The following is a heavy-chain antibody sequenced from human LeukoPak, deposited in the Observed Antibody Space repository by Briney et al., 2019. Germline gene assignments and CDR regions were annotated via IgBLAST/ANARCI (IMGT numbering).Heavy chain of an antibody. V-gene: IGHV3-23*01. CDR1: GFTFSNAW. Sequence: PGGSLRLSCAASGFTFSNAWMSWVRQAPGKGLEWVSAISGSGGSTYYADSVKGRFTISRDNSKNTLYLQMNSLRAEDTAVYYCANPRLPPLTPYGDYTDYWGQGTLVTVSS. J-gene: IGHJ4*02. CDR2: ISGSGGST. CDR3: ANPRLPPLTPYGDYTDY. D-gene: IGHD4-17*01.